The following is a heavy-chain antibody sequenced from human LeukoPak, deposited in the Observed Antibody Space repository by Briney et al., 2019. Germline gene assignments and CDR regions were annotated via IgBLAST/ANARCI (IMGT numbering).Heavy chain of an antibody. CDR2: IIPMVGTA. V-gene: IGHV1-69*01. CDR1: GGTLSTYA. Sequence: SAKVSGKASGGTLSTYAISWVRQAPGQGLEWMGGIIPMVGTAHYAQKFQGRVTITADESTSTAYMELSSLRSEDTAVYYCAITYCGDRRCYGNNYYYYAMDVCGQGSTVTVSS. J-gene: IGHJ6*01. CDR3: AITYCGDRRCYGNNYYYYAMDV. D-gene: IGHD2-21*01.